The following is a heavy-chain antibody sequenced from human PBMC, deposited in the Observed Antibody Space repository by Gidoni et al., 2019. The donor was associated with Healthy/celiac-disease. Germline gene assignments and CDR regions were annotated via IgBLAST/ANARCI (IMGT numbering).Heavy chain of an antibody. V-gene: IGHV3-30-3*01. D-gene: IGHD6-13*01. CDR2: ISYDGSNK. Sequence: QVQLVASGGGVVQPGRSLRLSCAASEFTFSSYAMHWVRQAPGKGLEWVAVISYDGSNKYYADSVKGRFTISRDNSKNTLYLQMNSLRAEDTAVYYCAREGQQLPDAFDIWGQGTMVTVSS. CDR3: AREGQQLPDAFDI. CDR1: EFTFSSYA. J-gene: IGHJ3*02.